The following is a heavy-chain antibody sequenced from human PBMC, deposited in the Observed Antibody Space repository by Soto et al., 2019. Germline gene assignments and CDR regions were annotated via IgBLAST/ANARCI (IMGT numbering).Heavy chain of an antibody. Sequence: SQTLSLTCAISGDSVSSNSAAWNWVGQSPSRGLEWLGRTFYRSKWFYDYAVSVKSRLTINPDTSKNQVSLQLNSVTPEDTAVYFCARLSWNTVPAWGQGTLVTVSS. CDR1: GDSVSSNSAA. V-gene: IGHV6-1*01. D-gene: IGHD4-17*01. CDR2: TFYRSKWFY. J-gene: IGHJ5*02. CDR3: ARLSWNTVPA.